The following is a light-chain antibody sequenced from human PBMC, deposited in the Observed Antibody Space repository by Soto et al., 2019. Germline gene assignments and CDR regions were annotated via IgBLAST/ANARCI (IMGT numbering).Light chain of an antibody. Sequence: QSVLTQPPSASGSPGQSVTISCTGTKNDIGVYDFVSWYQHHPGKAPRLIIYEVTKRPSGVPDRFSGSKSGDTASLTVSGLQTEDEADYYCSSYAATNNYVFGSGTKVTVL. CDR2: EVT. CDR1: KNDIGVYDF. J-gene: IGLJ1*01. CDR3: SSYAATNNYV. V-gene: IGLV2-8*01.